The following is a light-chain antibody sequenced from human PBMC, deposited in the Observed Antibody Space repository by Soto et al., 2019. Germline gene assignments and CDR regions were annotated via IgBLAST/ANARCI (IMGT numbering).Light chain of an antibody. J-gene: IGKJ5*01. V-gene: IGKV1-39*01. Sequence: EIHMIKSTFSLSSSVGGRVTITFRSSQIISSYLNWYQQKPGKAPKLLIYAASSLQSGVPSRFTGSGSGTDFPLTISSLQPEDSANYSSQQSYLTPTFGQGTRLEIK. CDR2: AAS. CDR3: QQSYLTPT. CDR1: QIISSY.